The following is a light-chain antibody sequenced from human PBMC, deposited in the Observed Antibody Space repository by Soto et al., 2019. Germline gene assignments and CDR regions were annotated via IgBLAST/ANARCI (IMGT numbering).Light chain of an antibody. CDR3: QQYGSSST. CDR1: QSVRGSY. J-gene: IGKJ1*01. CDR2: GAA. V-gene: IGKV3-20*01. Sequence: EMVLPQSPGTLSLSPGERATLSCRASQSVRGSYLAWYKQKPGQAPRLLIFGAASRATGIPDRFSGRGSGTDFTLTIRRLEPEDFAVYYCQQYGSSSTFGQGTKVDIK.